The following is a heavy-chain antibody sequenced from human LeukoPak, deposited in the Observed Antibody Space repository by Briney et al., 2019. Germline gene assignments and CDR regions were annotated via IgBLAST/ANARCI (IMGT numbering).Heavy chain of an antibody. Sequence: KTSETLSLTCAVYGGSFSGYYWSWIRQPPGKGLEWIGEINHSGSTNYNPSLKSRVTISVDTSKNQFSLKLSSVTAADTAVYYCARARDGVRPTDSYYYGSGTPPYFDYWGQGTLVTVSS. D-gene: IGHD3-10*01. CDR1: GGSFSGYY. CDR2: INHSGST. V-gene: IGHV4-34*01. J-gene: IGHJ4*02. CDR3: ARARDGVRPTDSYYYGSGTPPYFDY.